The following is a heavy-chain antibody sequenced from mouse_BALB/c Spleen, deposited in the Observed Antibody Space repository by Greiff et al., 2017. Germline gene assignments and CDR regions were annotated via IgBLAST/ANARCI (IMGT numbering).Heavy chain of an antibody. J-gene: IGHJ3*01. Sequence: VQLKESGAELVKPGASVKLSCTASGFNIKDTYMHWVKQRPEQGLEWIGRIDPANGNTKYDPKFQGKATITADTSSNTAYLQLSSLTSEDTAVYYCARVAPYWGQGTLVTVSA. V-gene: IGHV14-3*02. CDR3: ARVAPY. CDR1: GFNIKDTY. CDR2: IDPANGNT.